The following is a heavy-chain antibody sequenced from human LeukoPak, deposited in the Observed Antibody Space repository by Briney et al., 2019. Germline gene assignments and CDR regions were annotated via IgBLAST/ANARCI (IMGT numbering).Heavy chain of an antibody. CDR1: GFTFSSQN. CDR3: VKNGWLDY. Sequence: GGSLRLSCAASGFTFSSQNMNWARQAPGKGLEWVAYISTSGDSTKYTDSVEGRFTISRDNAENSLYLLMNSLRVEDTAVYYCVKNGWLDYWGQGILVTVSS. D-gene: IGHD6-19*01. V-gene: IGHV3-21*06. CDR2: ISTSGDST. J-gene: IGHJ4*02.